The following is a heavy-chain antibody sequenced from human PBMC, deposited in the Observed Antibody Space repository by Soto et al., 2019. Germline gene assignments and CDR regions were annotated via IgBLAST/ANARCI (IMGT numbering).Heavy chain of an antibody. CDR2: IYSGGST. V-gene: IGHV3-53*01. Sequence: EVQLVESGGGLIQPGGSLRLSCAASGFTVYSNYMSWVRQAPGKGLEWVSVIYSGGSTYYADSVKGRFTISRDNSKNTLYRQMNSLRAEDTAVYYCARDYADYVLGYFDYWGQGTLVTVSS. J-gene: IGHJ4*02. D-gene: IGHD4-17*01. CDR1: GFTVYSNY. CDR3: ARDYADYVLGYFDY.